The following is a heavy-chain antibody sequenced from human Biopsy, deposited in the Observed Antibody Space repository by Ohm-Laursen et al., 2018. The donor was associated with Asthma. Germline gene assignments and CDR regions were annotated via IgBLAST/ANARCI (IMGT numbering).Heavy chain of an antibody. D-gene: IGHD4-11*01. J-gene: IGHJ4*02. V-gene: IGHV3-23*01. Sequence: SLRLSCAATGFKFSNYAMSWVRQAPGKGLEWGSRITGSGCFTYYADSEKGRFTISRDKSENTLYLQMNSMTAEDTAVDHCAKDERSYYGSYSKYMHPVRLGDWGQGTLVIVSS. CDR2: ITGSGCFT. CDR1: GFKFSNYA. CDR3: AKDERSYYGSYSKYMHPVRLGD.